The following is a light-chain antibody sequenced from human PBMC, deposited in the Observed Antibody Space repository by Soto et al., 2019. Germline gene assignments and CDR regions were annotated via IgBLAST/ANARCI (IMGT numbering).Light chain of an antibody. CDR1: QRVSSTY. CDR2: GTS. J-gene: IGKJ5*01. CDR3: QQYNNWPPIT. Sequence: EIVLTQSPGTLSLSPGERATLSCRASQRVSSTYLAWYQQKPGQAPRLLIYGTSSRATGIPTRFSGSGSGTEFTLTISSLQSEDFLVYYCQQYNNWPPITFGQGTRLEIK. V-gene: IGKV3D-15*01.